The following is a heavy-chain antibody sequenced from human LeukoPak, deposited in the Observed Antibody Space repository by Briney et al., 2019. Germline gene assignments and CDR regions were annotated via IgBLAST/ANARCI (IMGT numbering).Heavy chain of an antibody. D-gene: IGHD1-7*01. CDR2: IYTSGST. CDR1: GGAFSGYY. J-gene: IGHJ5*02. V-gene: IGHV4-59*10. Sequence: PSETLSLTCAVYGGAFSGYYWSWIRQPAGKGLEWIGRIYTSGSTNYNPSLKSRVTMSVDTSKNQFSLKLSSVTAADTAVYYCARSPKYNWNLRPANNWFDPWGQGTLVTVSS. CDR3: ARSPKYNWNLRPANNWFDP.